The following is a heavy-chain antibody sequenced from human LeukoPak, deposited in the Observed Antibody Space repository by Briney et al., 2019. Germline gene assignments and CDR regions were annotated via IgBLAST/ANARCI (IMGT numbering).Heavy chain of an antibody. J-gene: IGHJ4*02. CDR3: ARDEDLDY. CDR1: GYTFTGYY. CDR2: INPNSRAT. V-gene: IGHV1-2*02. Sequence: ASVTVSYKASGYTFTGYYMHWVRQAPGEGREWMGWINPNSRATNFAQKFQRSLTMTSDTSISTAYMELSRLRSDDTAVYYCARDEDLDYWGQGTLVTVSS.